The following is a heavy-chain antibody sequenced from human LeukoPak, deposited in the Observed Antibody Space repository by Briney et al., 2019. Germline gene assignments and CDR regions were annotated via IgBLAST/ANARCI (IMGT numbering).Heavy chain of an antibody. D-gene: IGHD7-27*01. CDR2: SGHRGGT. CDR3: AKTGQSGFSFDP. Sequence: SETLSLTCAVNGGSLNGHYWSWIRQPPGKGLEWIGESGHRGGTKFNPSLKSGVTLSADTSKNQFSLKMNPVTAGDTAIYYCAKTGQSGFSFDPWCQGTLVTVSS. CDR1: GGSLNGHY. V-gene: IGHV4-34*01. J-gene: IGHJ5*02.